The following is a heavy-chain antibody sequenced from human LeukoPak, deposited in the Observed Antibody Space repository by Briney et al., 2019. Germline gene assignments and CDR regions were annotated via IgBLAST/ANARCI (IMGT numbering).Heavy chain of an antibody. V-gene: IGHV3-23*01. J-gene: IGHJ5*02. CDR2: ISGSGGST. Sequence: GGFLRLSCAASGFTFSSYGMSWVRQAPGKGLEWVSAISGSGGSTYYADSVKGRFTISRDNSKNTLYLQMNSLRAEDTAVYYCAKRRSRNMITFGGVENWFDPWGQGTLVTVSS. D-gene: IGHD3-16*01. CDR1: GFTFSSYG. CDR3: AKRRSRNMITFGGVENWFDP.